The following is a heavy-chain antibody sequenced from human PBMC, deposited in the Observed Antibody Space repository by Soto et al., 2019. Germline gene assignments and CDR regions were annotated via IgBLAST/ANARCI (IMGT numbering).Heavy chain of an antibody. CDR1: GSTFSDHY. V-gene: IGHV3-72*01. CDR2: IRKIVNSYTT. Sequence: ESGGGLVQPGGSLRLSCAASGSTFSDHYMDWVRQAPGKGLEWVGRIRKIVNSYTTEYAASVKGRFTISRDDSKNSLYLQMNSLKVEDTAMYYCTRATEYAFDYWGQGTLVTVSS. J-gene: IGHJ4*02. D-gene: IGHD2-8*01. CDR3: TRATEYAFDY.